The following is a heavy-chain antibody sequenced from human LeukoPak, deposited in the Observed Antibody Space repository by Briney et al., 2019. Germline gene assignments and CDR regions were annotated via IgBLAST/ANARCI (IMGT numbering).Heavy chain of an antibody. CDR3: ARADKEWELQDWYFDL. CDR2: IYYSGST. D-gene: IGHD1-26*01. V-gene: IGHV4-38-2*02. CDR1: GYSISSGYY. J-gene: IGHJ2*01. Sequence: SETLSLTCTVSGYSISSGYYWGWIRQPPGKGLEWIGSIYYSGSTFYNSSLKSRVTISVDTSKNQFSLKLTSVTAADTAVYYCARADKEWELQDWYFDLWGRGTLVTVSS.